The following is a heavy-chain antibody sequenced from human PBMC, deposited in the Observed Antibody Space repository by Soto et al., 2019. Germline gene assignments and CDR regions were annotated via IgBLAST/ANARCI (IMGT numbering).Heavy chain of an antibody. J-gene: IGHJ6*02. CDR1: GGSVSSSSYY. V-gene: IGHV4-39*01. Sequence: ASETLSLTCSVSGGSVSSSSYYWGWIRQPPGKGLEWIGSIYYSGRTYNNPSLKSRVSISVDTSKNQFSLRLSSVTAVDTAVYYCARQAGDDSFYAYGMDVWGQGTTVTVSS. D-gene: IGHD3-16*01. CDR2: IYYSGRT. CDR3: ARQAGDDSFYAYGMDV.